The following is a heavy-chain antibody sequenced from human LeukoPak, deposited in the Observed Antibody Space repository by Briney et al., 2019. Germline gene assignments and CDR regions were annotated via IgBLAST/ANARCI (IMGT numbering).Heavy chain of an antibody. Sequence: SETLSLTCTVSGGSINNYYWCWIRQPPGKRLEWIGCIYYSGSTYYNPSLKSRVTISVDTSRNQFSLTLSSLTAADTGVYSCARSHIQGDYGKFFDYWGQGTLVTVSS. CDR2: IYYSGST. V-gene: IGHV4-59*01. D-gene: IGHD4-17*01. CDR1: GGSINNYY. CDR3: ARSHIQGDYGKFFDY. J-gene: IGHJ4*02.